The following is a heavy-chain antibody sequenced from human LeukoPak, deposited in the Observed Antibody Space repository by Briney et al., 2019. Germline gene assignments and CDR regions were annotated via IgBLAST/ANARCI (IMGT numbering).Heavy chain of an antibody. CDR2: IYYSGST. V-gene: IGHV4-59*08. CDR1: GGSISSYY. CDR3: ARQVYYGDSGFDY. Sequence: PSETLSLTCTVSGGSISSYYWSWIRQPPGKGLEWIGYIYYSGSTNYNPSLKSRVTISVDTSKNQFSLKLSSVTAADTAVYYCARQVYYGDSGFDYWGQGTLVTVSS. D-gene: IGHD4-17*01. J-gene: IGHJ4*02.